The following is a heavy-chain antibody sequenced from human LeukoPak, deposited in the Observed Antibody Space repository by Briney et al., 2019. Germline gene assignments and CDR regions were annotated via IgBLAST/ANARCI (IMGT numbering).Heavy chain of an antibody. J-gene: IGHJ4*02. CDR3: ARDIAYSSGLYYFDY. V-gene: IGHV4-4*07. CDR1: GASISGYY. CDR2: IYSSGST. D-gene: IGHD6-19*01. Sequence: SETLSLTCSVSGASISGYYWSCIRQPAGKGLEWIGRIYSSGSTNYNPSLKSRVTMSVDTSKNQFSLKLSSVTAADTAVYYCARDIAYSSGLYYFDYWGQGTLVTVSS.